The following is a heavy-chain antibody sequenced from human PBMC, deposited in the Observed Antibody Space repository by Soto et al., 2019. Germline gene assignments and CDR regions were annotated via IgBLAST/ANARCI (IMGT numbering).Heavy chain of an antibody. D-gene: IGHD2-8*02. CDR3: AKVPLVLSNAFDL. CDR2: ISGYGDTT. CDR1: VFNFNSYA. J-gene: IGHJ3*01. Sequence: GWSLRLSCTASVFNFNSYAMIWVRQAPGKGLEWVSGISGYGDTTYYSASVKGRFTISRDNSQKMLFLQMNSLRAEDTAMYYCAKVPLVLSNAFDLWGQGTKVTVSS. V-gene: IGHV3-23*01.